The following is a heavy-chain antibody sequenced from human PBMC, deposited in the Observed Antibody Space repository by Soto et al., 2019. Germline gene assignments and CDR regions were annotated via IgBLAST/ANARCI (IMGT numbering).Heavy chain of an antibody. D-gene: IGHD2-8*01. Sequence: EVQLLESGGGLVRPGGSLRLSCAASGFTFYNYAMNWVRQAPGKGLEWFSTISGGGDGTYYADSVKGRFTISRDNSRNTVYLQMNSLRAEDTAVYYCAKKGLGSIATYCTTGDCHYAFDVWGQGTLVTVSS. J-gene: IGHJ3*01. V-gene: IGHV3-23*01. CDR3: AKKGLGSIATYCTTGDCHYAFDV. CDR2: ISGGGDGT. CDR1: GFTFYNYA.